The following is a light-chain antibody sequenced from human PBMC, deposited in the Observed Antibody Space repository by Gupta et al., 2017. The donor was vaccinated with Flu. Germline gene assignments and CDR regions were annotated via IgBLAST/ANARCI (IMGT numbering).Light chain of an antibody. J-gene: IGLJ1*01. V-gene: IGLV2-14*03. CDR1: SRDVGNYNY. CDR3: SSYTISSSYL. CDR2: DVS. Sequence: SITISCTGTSRDVGNYNYVSWYQQHPGKAPKLMIYDVSNRPSGISNRFSGSQSGNTASLTISGLQAEDEADYYCSSYTISSSYLFGTGTKVSVL.